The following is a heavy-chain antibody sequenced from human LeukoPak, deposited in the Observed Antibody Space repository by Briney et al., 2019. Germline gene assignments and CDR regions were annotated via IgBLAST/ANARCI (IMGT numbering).Heavy chain of an antibody. CDR1: GFTFSSYS. CDR3: AKDKHQLPDLGGDGIDY. CDR2: ISSSSYYI. J-gene: IGHJ4*02. Sequence: PGGSLRLSXAASGFTFSSYSMNWVCQAPGKGLEWVSSISSSSYYIYYADSVKGRFTISRDNAKNSLYLQMNSLRAEDTAIYYCAKDKHQLPDLGGDGIDYWGQGTLVTVSS. V-gene: IGHV3-21*01. D-gene: IGHD2-2*01.